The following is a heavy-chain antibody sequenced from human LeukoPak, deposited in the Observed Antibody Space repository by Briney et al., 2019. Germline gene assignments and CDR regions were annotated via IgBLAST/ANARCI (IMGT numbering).Heavy chain of an antibody. CDR3: ARDPGYCNGGSCYSAYFDF. CDR2: YIPIFGTA. CDR1: VRTFTNYA. J-gene: IGHJ4*02. V-gene: IGHV1-69*05. Sequence: SVKVSCTASVRTFTNYAISWVRQAPGQGLEWMGNYIPIFGTAIYAQKFQGRVTITTDASTSTAFMELSSLRSEDTAVYYCARDPGYCNGGSCYSAYFDFWGQGTPVTVSS. D-gene: IGHD2-15*01.